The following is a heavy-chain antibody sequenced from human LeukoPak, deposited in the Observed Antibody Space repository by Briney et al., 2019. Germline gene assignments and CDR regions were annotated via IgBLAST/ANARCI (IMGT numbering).Heavy chain of an antibody. Sequence: GASVKDSCKASGYTFTSYGISWVRQAPGQGLEWMGWISTYNGNRNYAQKLQGRVTMTTDTSTTTAYMELRSLRSDDTAVYFCARDGTVEMATIMGGTFDIWGQGTMVTVSS. V-gene: IGHV1-18*01. J-gene: IGHJ3*02. CDR3: ARDGTVEMATIMGGTFDI. CDR2: ISTYNGNR. D-gene: IGHD5-12*01. CDR1: GYTFTSYG.